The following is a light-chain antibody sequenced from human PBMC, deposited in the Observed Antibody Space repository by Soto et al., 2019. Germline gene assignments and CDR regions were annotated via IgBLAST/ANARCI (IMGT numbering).Light chain of an antibody. Sequence: EIVLTQSPGTLSLSPGERATLSCRASQSVSSSYLAWYQPKPGQAPRLLIYAASSRATGIPDRFSGSGSGTDFTLTISRLEPEDFAVYYCQQDSSSLFTFGPGTKVDIK. CDR2: AAS. CDR1: QSVSSSY. V-gene: IGKV3-20*01. CDR3: QQDSSSLFT. J-gene: IGKJ3*01.